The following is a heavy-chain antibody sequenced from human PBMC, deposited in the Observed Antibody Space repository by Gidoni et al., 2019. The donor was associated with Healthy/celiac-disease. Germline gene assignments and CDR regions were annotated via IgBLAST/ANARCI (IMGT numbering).Heavy chain of an antibody. CDR3: ARDRRYYDILTGSVGYYGMDV. CDR2: ISISISYI. Sequence: EVQLVESGGGLVKPGGSLRLSCAASGFTFRSYSINWVRQAPGKGLEWVLSISISISYIYYADSVKGRFTISRDNAKNSLYLQMNSLRAEDTAVYYCARDRRYYDILTGSVGYYGMDVWGQGTTVTVSS. CDR1: GFTFRSYS. D-gene: IGHD3-9*01. V-gene: IGHV3-21*01. J-gene: IGHJ6*02.